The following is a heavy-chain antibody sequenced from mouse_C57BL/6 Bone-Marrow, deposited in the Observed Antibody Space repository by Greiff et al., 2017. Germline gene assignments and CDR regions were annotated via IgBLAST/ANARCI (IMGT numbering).Heavy chain of an antibody. Sequence: QVQLQQPGAELVKPGASVKVSCKASGYTFTSYWMHWVKQRPGQGLEWIGRIHPSDSDTNYNQKFKGKATLTVDKSSSPAYMQLSSLTSEDSAVDYCAPSIYYYSTGFAYWGQGTLVTVSA. CDR1: GYTFTSYW. CDR3: APSIYYYSTGFAY. V-gene: IGHV1-74*01. J-gene: IGHJ3*01. CDR2: IHPSDSDT. D-gene: IGHD1-1*01.